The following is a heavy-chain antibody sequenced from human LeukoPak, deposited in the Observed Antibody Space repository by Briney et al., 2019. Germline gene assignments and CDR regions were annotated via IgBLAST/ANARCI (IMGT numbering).Heavy chain of an antibody. J-gene: IGHJ4*02. CDR2: IYPGDSDT. Sequence: GESLKISCKGSGYSFTSYWIGWVRQMPGKGLEWMGIIYPGDSDTRYSPSFQGQVTISADKSISTAYLQWSSLKASDTAMYYCARLIAIAVACYYFDYWGQGTLVTVSS. V-gene: IGHV5-51*01. D-gene: IGHD6-19*01. CDR1: GYSFTSYW. CDR3: ARLIAIAVACYYFDY.